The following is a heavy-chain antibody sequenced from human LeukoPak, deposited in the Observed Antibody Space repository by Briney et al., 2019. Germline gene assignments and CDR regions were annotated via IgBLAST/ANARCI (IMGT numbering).Heavy chain of an antibody. Sequence: SETQSLTCTVSGGSISSGTYYWSWIRQPAGKGLEWIGRIYTSGSTNYNPSLKSRVTISVDTSKNQFSLKLSSVTAADTAVFYCASLTTADAFDIWGQGTMVTVSS. J-gene: IGHJ3*02. CDR3: ASLTTADAFDI. V-gene: IGHV4-61*02. CDR1: GGSISSGTYY. D-gene: IGHD3-22*01. CDR2: IYTSGST.